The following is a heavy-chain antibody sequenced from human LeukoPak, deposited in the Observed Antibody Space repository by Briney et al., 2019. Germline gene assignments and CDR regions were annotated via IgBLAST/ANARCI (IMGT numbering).Heavy chain of an antibody. CDR3: ARWAGSSNSRHYFDY. CDR2: IYYSGST. Sequence: SETLSLTCTVSGGSISIFYWSWIRQPPGKGLEWIGNIYYSGSTNYNPSLKSRITISVDTSKHQFSLRLSSVTAADTAVYYCARWAGSSNSRHYFDYWGQGTLVTVSS. CDR1: GGSISIFY. J-gene: IGHJ4*02. D-gene: IGHD6-13*01. V-gene: IGHV4-59*08.